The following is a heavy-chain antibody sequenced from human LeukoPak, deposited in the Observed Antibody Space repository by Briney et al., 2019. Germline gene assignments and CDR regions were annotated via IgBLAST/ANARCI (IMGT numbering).Heavy chain of an antibody. CDR2: IYHSGNT. Sequence: SETLSLTCTVTGGSISTGGYSWNWFRQHPGQGLEWIGYIYHSGNTFYNPSLKSRVSIEVDTSRNQFSLKLTSVTAADTAVYYCARHYGPWGQGTLVAVSS. D-gene: IGHD3-16*01. V-gene: IGHV4-31*03. CDR1: GGSISTGGYS. CDR3: ARHYGP. J-gene: IGHJ5*02.